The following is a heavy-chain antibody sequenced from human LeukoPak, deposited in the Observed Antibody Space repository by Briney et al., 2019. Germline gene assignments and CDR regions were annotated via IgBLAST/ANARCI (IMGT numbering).Heavy chain of an antibody. Sequence: GGSLRLSCAASGFTFSSFEMNWVRQAPGKGLEWLSYITSSGTITHYADSVEGRFTISRDNAKNSLYLQMNIMSAEATAVYYCASGVPAADYWGQGTLVTVSS. CDR3: ASGVPAADY. CDR1: GFTFSSFE. CDR2: ITSSGTIT. J-gene: IGHJ4*02. V-gene: IGHV3-48*03. D-gene: IGHD2-2*01.